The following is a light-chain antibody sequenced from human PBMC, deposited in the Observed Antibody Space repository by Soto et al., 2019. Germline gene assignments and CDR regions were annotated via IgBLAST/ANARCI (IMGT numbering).Light chain of an antibody. CDR2: GAS. V-gene: IGKV3-15*01. CDR1: QSVSSS. J-gene: IGKJ4*01. CDR3: QQYDNWPPLT. Sequence: EIVMTQSPATLSLSPGERATLSCRASQSVSSSLAWYQQKPGQAPRLLIYGASTRATGIPARFSGSVSGTEFTLTISSLQSEDFAVYYCQQYDNWPPLTFGGGTKVEIK.